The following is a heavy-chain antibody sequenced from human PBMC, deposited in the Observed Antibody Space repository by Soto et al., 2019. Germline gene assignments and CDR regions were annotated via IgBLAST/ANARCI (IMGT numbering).Heavy chain of an antibody. CDR3: ARGGVYAYYYYGMDV. V-gene: IGHV3-33*01. CDR2: IWYDGSNK. D-gene: IGHD2-8*01. J-gene: IGHJ6*02. Sequence: QVQLVESGGGVVQPGRSLRLSCAASGFTFSSYGMHWVRQAPGKGLEWVAVIWYDGSNKYYADSVKGRFTISRDNSKNTLNLQMNSLRAEDTAVYYCARGGVYAYYYYGMDVWGQGTTVTVSS. CDR1: GFTFSSYG.